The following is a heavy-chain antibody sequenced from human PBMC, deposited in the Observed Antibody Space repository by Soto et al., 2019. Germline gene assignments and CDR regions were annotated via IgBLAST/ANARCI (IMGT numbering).Heavy chain of an antibody. D-gene: IGHD2-21*01. CDR2: ISGSGGST. CDR1: GFTFSSYA. J-gene: IGHJ6*02. V-gene: IGHV3-23*01. CDR3: AKAPLRLGFSYYYYGMDV. Sequence: PGGSLRLSCAASGFTFSSYAMSWVRQAPGKGLEWVSGISGSGGSTYYADSVKGRFTISRDNSKNTLYLQMNSLRAEDTAVYYCAKAPLRLGFSYYYYGMDVWGQGTTVTVSS.